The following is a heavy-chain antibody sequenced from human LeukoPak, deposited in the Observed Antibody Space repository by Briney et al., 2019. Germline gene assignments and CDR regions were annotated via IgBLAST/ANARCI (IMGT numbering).Heavy chain of an antibody. D-gene: IGHD1-1*01. CDR3: GTSYSHITTDAYVYIDV. CDR1: GYTFTVYY. CDR2: ITPSNGGT. V-gene: IGHV1-2*02. J-gene: IGHJ6*03. Sequence: GASVKVSCETSGYTFTVYYIHWVRQAPGQGLEWMGWITPSNGGTNYAQRFQGRVTMTRDTSITTTTAYMELNSLTPDDTAVYFCGTSYSHITTDAYVYIDVWGKGTAVTVSS.